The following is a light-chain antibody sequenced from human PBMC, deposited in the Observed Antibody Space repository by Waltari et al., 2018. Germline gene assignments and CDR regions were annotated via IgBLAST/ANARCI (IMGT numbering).Light chain of an antibody. V-gene: IGKV3-11*01. J-gene: IGKJ4*01. CDR3: QQRSKWPRT. Sequence: IVLTQSPDTLSLSPGEGATRSCSASQSISTDLAWYQQKYGQAPRPLIYDAFNRATGIPARFSGSGSGTDFTLTISSLEPEDFAVYYCQQRSKWPRTFGGGTKVEIK. CDR1: QSISTD. CDR2: DAF.